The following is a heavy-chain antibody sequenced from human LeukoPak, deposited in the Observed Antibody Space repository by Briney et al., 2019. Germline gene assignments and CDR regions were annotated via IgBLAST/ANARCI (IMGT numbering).Heavy chain of an antibody. J-gene: IGHJ4*02. CDR3: ARHSSWHFDS. Sequence: GGSLRLSCAASGFTFSTYSMNWVRQAPGKGLEWVSYIAISSSTTYYADSVKGRFTISRDNTKNSLYLQMNSQRDEDTAVYYCARHSSWHFDSWGQGTLVTVSS. CDR2: IAISSSTT. V-gene: IGHV3-48*02. CDR1: GFTFSTYS. D-gene: IGHD6-13*01.